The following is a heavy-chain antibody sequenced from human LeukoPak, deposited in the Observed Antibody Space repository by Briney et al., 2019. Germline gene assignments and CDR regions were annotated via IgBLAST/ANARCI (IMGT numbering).Heavy chain of an antibody. D-gene: IGHD3-10*01. CDR3: ASGYGSGVFRDYYYYMDV. Sequence: KPSETLSLTCTVSGGSISSSYWSWIRQPPGKGLEWIGYNYYSGSTNYNPSLKSRVTISVDTSKIQFSLKLSSVTAADTAVYYCASGYGSGVFRDYYYYMDVWGKGTTVTISS. J-gene: IGHJ6*03. CDR1: GGSISSSY. CDR2: NYYSGST. V-gene: IGHV4-59*01.